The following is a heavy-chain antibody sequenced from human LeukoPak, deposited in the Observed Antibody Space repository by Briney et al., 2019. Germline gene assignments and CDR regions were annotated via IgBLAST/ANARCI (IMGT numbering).Heavy chain of an antibody. CDR3: ARGGALSSTGLNRRDSSSWYRRRAAFDI. Sequence: SGTLSLTCAVSGGSISSSNWWSWVRQPPGKGLEWIGEINHSGSTNYNPSLKSRVTISVDTSKNQLSLKLSSVTAADTAVYYCARGGALSSTGLNRRDSSSWYRRRAAFDIWGQGTMVTVSS. D-gene: IGHD6-13*01. CDR2: INHSGST. CDR1: GGSISSSNW. J-gene: IGHJ3*02. V-gene: IGHV4-4*02.